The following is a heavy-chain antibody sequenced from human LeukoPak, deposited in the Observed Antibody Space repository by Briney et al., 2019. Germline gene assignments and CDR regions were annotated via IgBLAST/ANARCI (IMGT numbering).Heavy chain of an antibody. CDR3: ARDKAEGGGWLQSANYFDY. Sequence: GGSLRLSCAASGFTVSSNYMSWVRQAPGKGLEWVSVIYSGGSTYYADSEKGRFTISRDNSKNTLYLQMNSLRAEDTAVYYCARDKAEGGGWLQSANYFDYWGQGTLVTVSS. V-gene: IGHV3-66*02. CDR2: IYSGGST. CDR1: GFTVSSNY. J-gene: IGHJ4*02. D-gene: IGHD5-24*01.